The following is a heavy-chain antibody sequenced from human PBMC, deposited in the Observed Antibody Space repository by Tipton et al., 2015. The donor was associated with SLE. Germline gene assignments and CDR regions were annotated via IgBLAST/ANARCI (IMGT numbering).Heavy chain of an antibody. J-gene: IGHJ4*02. Sequence: LSLTCTVSGGSISSHYWSWIRQPPGKGLEWVSGISGSGGSTYYADSVKGRFTISRDNSKNTLYLQMNSLRAEDTAVYYCAKGGIAVAGTEEFDYWGQGTLVTVSS. V-gene: IGHV3-23*01. CDR3: AKGGIAVAGTEEFDY. D-gene: IGHD6-19*01. CDR2: ISGSGGST. CDR1: GGSISSHY.